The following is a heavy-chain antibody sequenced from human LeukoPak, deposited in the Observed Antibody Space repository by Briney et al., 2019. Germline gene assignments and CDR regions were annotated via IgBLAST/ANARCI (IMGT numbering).Heavy chain of an antibody. CDR1: GGSISSYY. J-gene: IGHJ5*02. V-gene: IGHV4-59*01. Sequence: SETLSLTCTVSGGSISSYYWSWIRQPPGKGLEWIGYIYYSGSTNYNPSLKGRVTISVDTSKNQFSLKLSSVTAADTAVYYCARFLRGRNNWFDPWGQGTLVTVSS. CDR3: ARFLRGRNNWFDP. CDR2: IYYSGST. D-gene: IGHD2-15*01.